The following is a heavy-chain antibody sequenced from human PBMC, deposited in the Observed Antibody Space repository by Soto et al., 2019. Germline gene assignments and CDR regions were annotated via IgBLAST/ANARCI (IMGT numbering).Heavy chain of an antibody. Sequence: GGSLRLSCAASGFTLSSYAMHWVRQAPGKGLEWVAVISYDGSNKYYADSVKGRFTISRDNSKNTLYLQMNSLRAEDTAVYYCARDSGDDGIVVVPAAITTGPIDYWGQGTLVTVSS. CDR2: ISYDGSNK. V-gene: IGHV3-30*04. D-gene: IGHD2-2*02. CDR3: ARDSGDDGIVVVPAAITTGPIDY. CDR1: GFTLSSYA. J-gene: IGHJ4*02.